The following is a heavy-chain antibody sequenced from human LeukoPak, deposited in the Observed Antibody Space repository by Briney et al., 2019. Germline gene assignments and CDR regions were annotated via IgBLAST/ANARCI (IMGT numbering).Heavy chain of an antibody. D-gene: IGHD2/OR15-2a*01. CDR2: INHSGST. J-gene: IGHJ6*02. CDR1: GGSFSGYY. V-gene: IGHV4-34*09. Sequence: SETLSLTCAVYGGSFSGYYWSWIRQPPGKGLEWIGEINHSGSTNYDPSLKSRVTISVDTSKNQFSLKLSSVTAADTAVYYCARAFYYDNYGMDVWGQGTTVTVSS. CDR3: ARAFYYDNYGMDV.